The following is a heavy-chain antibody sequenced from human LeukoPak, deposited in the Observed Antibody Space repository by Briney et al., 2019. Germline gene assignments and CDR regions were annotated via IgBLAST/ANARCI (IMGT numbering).Heavy chain of an antibody. J-gene: IGHJ4*02. CDR3: AKDYYASGNYPGYFDY. CDR2: IRFDGNNK. CDR1: GFTFSRNC. D-gene: IGHD3-10*01. Sequence: GGSLRLSCAASGFTFSRNCMHWLRQAPGKGLEWVAFIRFDGNNKYYADSVKGRFTVSRDNSKNPLYLQMNSLRAEDTAVYYCAKDYYASGNYPGYFDYWGQGTLVTVSS. V-gene: IGHV3-30*02.